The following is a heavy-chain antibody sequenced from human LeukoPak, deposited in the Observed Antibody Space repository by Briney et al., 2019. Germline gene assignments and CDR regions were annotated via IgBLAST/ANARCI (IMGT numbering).Heavy chain of an antibody. V-gene: IGHV4-59*08. J-gene: IGHJ4*02. D-gene: IGHD6-19*01. Sequence: SETLSLTCTVSGGSISNYYWSWIRQPPGGGLEWIGNIYYSGSTNYNPSLKSRVTISVDTSKNQFSLKLTSVTAADTAVYYCARPETSSGWFYFDYWGLGTLVTVSS. CDR1: GGSISNYY. CDR3: ARPETSSGWFYFDY. CDR2: IYYSGST.